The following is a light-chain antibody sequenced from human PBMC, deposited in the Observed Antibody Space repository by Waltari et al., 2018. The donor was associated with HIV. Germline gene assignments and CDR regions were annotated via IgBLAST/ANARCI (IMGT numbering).Light chain of an antibody. CDR1: SGSIASNY. J-gene: IGLJ2*01. CDR2: EAR. Sequence: NFMLTQPHSVSESPGQTVTISCTGRSGSIASNYVQWYQQRPGSAPPTVIYEARHSPSGVPDLFSGSIASSSNSASLTLSGLKTEDEADYYCQSYDSSNNVVFGGGTKLTVL. V-gene: IGLV6-57*02. CDR3: QSYDSSNNVV.